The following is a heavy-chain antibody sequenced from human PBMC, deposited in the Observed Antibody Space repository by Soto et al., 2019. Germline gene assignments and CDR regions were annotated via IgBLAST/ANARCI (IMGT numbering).Heavy chain of an antibody. CDR2: VSGDSSRT. CDR1: GFTFSSYA. D-gene: IGHD1-26*01. J-gene: IGHJ4*02. V-gene: IGHV3-23*01. Sequence: PGGSLRLSCAASGFTFSSYAMTWVRQAPGEGLEWVSTVSGDSSRTYYADSVKGRFAIFRDDSKNTVYLQMNNLRADDTAVYYCAKGDRINQRYSGFAVDSWGLGALVTVAS. CDR3: AKGDRINQRYSGFAVDS.